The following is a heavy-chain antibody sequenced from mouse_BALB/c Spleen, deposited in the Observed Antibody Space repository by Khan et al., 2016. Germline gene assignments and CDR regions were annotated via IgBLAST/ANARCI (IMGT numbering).Heavy chain of an antibody. CDR1: GYSITSDYA. CDR3: ARSSNWDGFSY. CDR2: ITYRGST. V-gene: IGHV3-2*02. D-gene: IGHD4-1*01. Sequence: EVQLVESGPGLVKPSQSLSLTCTVSGYSITSDYAWNWIRQFPGNKLGWMGYITYRGSTAYNPSLKSRISLTRDTSKNQFFLQLTSVTTEDTATYYCARSSNWDGFSYWGQGTLVTVSA. J-gene: IGHJ3*01.